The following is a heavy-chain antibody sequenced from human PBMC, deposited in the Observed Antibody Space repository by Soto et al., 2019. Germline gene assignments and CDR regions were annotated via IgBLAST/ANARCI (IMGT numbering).Heavy chain of an antibody. CDR3: AKWSDNFDSIGRPLDY. V-gene: IGHV1-46*01. D-gene: IGHD3-22*01. CDR2: INPSGGST. Sequence: GASVKVSCKASGYTFTTYQMHWVRQAPGQGLEWMGIINPSGGSTVYAQKFQGRVTMTRDTSTSTVYMELSSLRSEDTAVYYCAKWSDNFDSIGRPLDYWGQGTLVTVSS. CDR1: GYTFTTYQ. J-gene: IGHJ4*02.